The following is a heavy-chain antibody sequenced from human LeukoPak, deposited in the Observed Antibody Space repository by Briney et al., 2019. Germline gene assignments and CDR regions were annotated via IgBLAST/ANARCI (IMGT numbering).Heavy chain of an antibody. CDR3: AGHSGYDFYYVDY. D-gene: IGHD5-12*01. CDR2: IIPISGTA. V-gene: IGHV1-69*13. CDR1: GGTFSSYA. J-gene: IGHJ4*02. Sequence: SVKVSRKASGGTFSSYAISWVRQAPGQGLEWMGGIIPISGTANYAQKFQGRVTITADESTSTAYMELSSLRSEDTAVYYCAGHSGYDFYYVDYWGQGTLVTVSS.